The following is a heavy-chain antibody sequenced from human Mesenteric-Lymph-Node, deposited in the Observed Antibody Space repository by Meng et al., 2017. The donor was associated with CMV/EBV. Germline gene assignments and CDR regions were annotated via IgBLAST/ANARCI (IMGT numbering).Heavy chain of an antibody. D-gene: IGHD5-18*01. CDR2: IYNGGSST. J-gene: IGHJ4*02. CDR1: GFSFTTYA. CDR3: ATVDTAMAIDY. Sequence: GESLKISCAASGFSFTTYAMSWVRQAPGKGLEWVSIIYNGGSSTNYADSVKGRFTISRDNSKNTVYLHMNSLRAEDTAVYYCATVDTAMAIDYWGQGTLVTVSS. V-gene: IGHV3-23*03.